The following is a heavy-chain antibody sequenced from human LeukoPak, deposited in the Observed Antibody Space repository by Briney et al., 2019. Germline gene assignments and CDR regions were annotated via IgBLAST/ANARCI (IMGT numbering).Heavy chain of an antibody. D-gene: IGHD1-26*01. CDR3: ASSVYSGLDY. Sequence: SETLSLTCTVSGGSISSHYWSWIRQPPGKGLEWIGYIYYSGSTNYNPSLKSRVTISVDTSKNQFSLKLSSVTAADTAVYYCASSVYSGLDYWGQGTLVTVS. CDR1: GGSISSHY. J-gene: IGHJ4*02. CDR2: IYYSGST. V-gene: IGHV4-59*11.